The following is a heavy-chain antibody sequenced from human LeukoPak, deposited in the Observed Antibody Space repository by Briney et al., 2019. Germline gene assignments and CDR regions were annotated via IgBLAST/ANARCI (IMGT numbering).Heavy chain of an antibody. CDR3: ARGNLRYFDWLPQANWFDP. CDR2: ISAYNGNT. J-gene: IGHJ5*02. CDR1: GYTFTSYG. V-gene: IGHV1-18*01. Sequence: GASVKVSCKASGYTFTSYGISWERQAPGQGLEWMGWISAYNGNTNYAQKLQGRVTMTTDTSTSTAYMELRSLRSDDTAVYYCARGNLRYFDWLPQANWFDPWGQGTLVTVSS. D-gene: IGHD3-9*01.